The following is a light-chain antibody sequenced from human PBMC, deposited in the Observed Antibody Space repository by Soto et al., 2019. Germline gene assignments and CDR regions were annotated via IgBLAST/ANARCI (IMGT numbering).Light chain of an antibody. CDR1: QSVSTN. V-gene: IGKV3-15*01. CDR3: QQHDNWPRT. Sequence: EIVLAQSPATLSVSPGETATLSRSASQSVSTNLAWYQQKPGQAPRLLIYGASTRATGIPARFSGSGSGTEFTLTINSLQSEDFAVYYCQQHDNWPRTFGQGTKVDIK. J-gene: IGKJ1*01. CDR2: GAS.